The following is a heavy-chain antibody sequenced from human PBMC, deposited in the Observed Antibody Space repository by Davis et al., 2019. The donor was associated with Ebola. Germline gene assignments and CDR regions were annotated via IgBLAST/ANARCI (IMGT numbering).Heavy chain of an antibody. CDR3: ARPDGAGSDY. CDR2: IYHSGST. CDR1: GYSISSGYY. V-gene: IGHV4-38-2*02. Sequence: SETLSLTCTVSGYSISSGYYWGWIRQPPGTGLEWIGSIYHSGSTYYNPSLKSRVTISVDTSKNQFSLKLSSVTAADTAVYYCARPDGAGSDYWGQGTLVTVSS. D-gene: IGHD1-14*01. J-gene: IGHJ4*02.